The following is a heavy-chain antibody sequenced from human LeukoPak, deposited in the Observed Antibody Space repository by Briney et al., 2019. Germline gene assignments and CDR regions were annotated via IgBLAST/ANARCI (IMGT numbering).Heavy chain of an antibody. D-gene: IGHD3-22*01. V-gene: IGHV3-23*01. CDR3: AKDSGYYYDSSGPY. J-gene: IGHJ4*02. CDR2: ISGSGGST. CDR1: GFTFSSYS. Sequence: GGSLRLSCAASGFTFSSYSMNWVRQAPGKGLEWVSAISGSGGSTYYADSVKGRFTISRDNSKNTLYLQMNSLRAEDTAVYYCAKDSGYYYDSSGPYWGQGTLVTVSS.